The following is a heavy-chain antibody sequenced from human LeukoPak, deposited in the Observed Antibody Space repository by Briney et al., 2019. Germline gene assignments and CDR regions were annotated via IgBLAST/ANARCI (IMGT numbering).Heavy chain of an antibody. D-gene: IGHD5-24*01. Sequence: GESLKISCKGSGYSFTSYWIGWVRQMPGKGLEWMGIIYPGDSDTRYSPSFQGQVTISADKSISNAYLQWSSLKASDTAMYYCARRWATPPGYCYGMDVWGQGTTVSVSS. CDR3: ARRWATPPGYCYGMDV. CDR2: IYPGDSDT. CDR1: GYSFTSYW. V-gene: IGHV5-51*01. J-gene: IGHJ6*02.